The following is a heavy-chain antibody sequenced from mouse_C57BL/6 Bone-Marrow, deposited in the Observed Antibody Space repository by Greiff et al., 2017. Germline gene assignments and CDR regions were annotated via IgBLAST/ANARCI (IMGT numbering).Heavy chain of an antibody. V-gene: IGHV1-72*01. CDR2: IDPNSGGT. Sequence: QVQLQQPGAELVKPGASVKLSCKASGYTFTSYGMHWVKQRPGRGLEWIGGIDPNSGGTKYNEKFKSKATLTVDKPSSTADMQLSSLTSEDSAVYYCARWTYYSNFFDYWGQGTTLTVSS. CDR3: ARWTYYSNFFDY. CDR1: GYTFTSYG. J-gene: IGHJ2*01. D-gene: IGHD2-5*01.